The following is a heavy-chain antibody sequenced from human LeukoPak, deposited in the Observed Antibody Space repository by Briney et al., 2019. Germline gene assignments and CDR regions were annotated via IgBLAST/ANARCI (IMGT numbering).Heavy chain of an antibody. V-gene: IGHV4-59*01. D-gene: IGHD6-19*01. CDR2: IYYRGST. CDR3: ARSTLIAVAGDY. CDR1: GGSISSYY. J-gene: IGHJ4*02. Sequence: SETLSLTCTVSGGSISSYYWSWIRQPPGKGLEWIGYIYYRGSTNYNPSLKSRVTISVDTSKNQFSLKLSSVTAADTAVYYCARSTLIAVAGDYWGQGTLVTVSS.